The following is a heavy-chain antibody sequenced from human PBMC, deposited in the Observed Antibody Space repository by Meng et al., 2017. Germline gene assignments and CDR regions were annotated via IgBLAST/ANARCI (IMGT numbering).Heavy chain of an antibody. CDR2: INHSGST. CDR3: AREGDCSGGSCSPVDY. CDR1: GGSFSGYY. Sequence: QVQVQEWGAGLLKPSETLSLTCAVYGGSFSGYYWSWIRQPPGKGLEWIGEINHSGSTNYNPSLKSRVTISVDTSKNQFSLKLSSVTAADTAVYYCAREGDCSGGSCSPVDYWGQGTLVTVSS. J-gene: IGHJ4*02. D-gene: IGHD2-15*01. V-gene: IGHV4-34*01.